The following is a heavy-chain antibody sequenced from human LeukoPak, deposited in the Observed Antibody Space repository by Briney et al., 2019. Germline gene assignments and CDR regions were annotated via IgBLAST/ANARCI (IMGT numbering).Heavy chain of an antibody. D-gene: IGHD3-22*01. V-gene: IGHV4-61*01. CDR1: GASVSSASY. Sequence: PSETLSLTCTVSGASVSSASYWTWIRQPPGKGVEWIAHIYNGVNTNYNPSLKSRVTIPVDRSKNQFSLKLSPVTAADTAVYYCARGGNYYDSSGYYYNWGQGTLVTVSS. CDR3: ARGGNYYDSSGYYYN. CDR2: IYNGVNT. J-gene: IGHJ4*02.